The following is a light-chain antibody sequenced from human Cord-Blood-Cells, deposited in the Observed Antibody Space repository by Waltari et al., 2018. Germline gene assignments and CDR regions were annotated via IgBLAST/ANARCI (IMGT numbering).Light chain of an antibody. CDR3: CSYAGSSTWV. CDR2: EGS. Sequence: QSALPQPASVSGSPGQSLPISCPGTSRDVGTYNLVSWYQQHPGKAPKLMIYEGSKRPSGVSNRFSGSKSGNTASLTISGLQAEDEADYYCCSYAGSSTWVFGGGTKLTVL. V-gene: IGLV2-23*01. J-gene: IGLJ3*02. CDR1: SRDVGTYNL.